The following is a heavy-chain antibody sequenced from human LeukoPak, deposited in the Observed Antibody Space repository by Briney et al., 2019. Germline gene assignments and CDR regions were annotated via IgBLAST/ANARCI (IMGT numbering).Heavy chain of an antibody. Sequence: SETLSLTCTVSGGSFSSYYWSWIRQPPGKGLEGIGYIYYSGSTNYNPSLKSRVTISVDTSKNQFYLTLSSVTAADTAVYYCARDNGPYYYGMDVWGKGTTVTVSS. CDR1: GGSFSSYY. V-gene: IGHV4-59*01. J-gene: IGHJ6*04. CDR3: ARDNGPYYYGMDV. CDR2: IYYSGST.